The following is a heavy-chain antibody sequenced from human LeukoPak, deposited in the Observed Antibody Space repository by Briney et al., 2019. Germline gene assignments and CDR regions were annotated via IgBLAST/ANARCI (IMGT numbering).Heavy chain of an antibody. CDR3: AREVPAAIDAGDAFDI. CDR1: GGTFSSYA. V-gene: IGHV1-69*05. Sequence: SVKVSCKASGGTFSSYAISWVRQAPGQGLEWMGGIIPIFGTANYAQKFQGRVTITTDESTSTAYMELSSLRSEDTAVYYCAREVPAAIDAGDAFDIWGQGTVVTVSS. D-gene: IGHD2-2*02. CDR2: IIPIFGTA. J-gene: IGHJ3*02.